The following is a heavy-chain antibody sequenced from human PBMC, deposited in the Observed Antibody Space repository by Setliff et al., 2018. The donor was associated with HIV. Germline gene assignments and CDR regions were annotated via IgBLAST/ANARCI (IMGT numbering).Heavy chain of an antibody. CDR1: GFTFSDIE. V-gene: IGHV3-72*01. CDR3: VRAAAGLDI. CDR2: TRNKANGYIT. J-gene: IGHJ4*02. Sequence: PGGSLRLSWGASGFTFSDIEMNWVRQAPGKGLEWVGRTRNKANGYITEYGASVQGRFTISRDNSKDSLSLQMNNLKAEDTAVYYCVRAAAGLDIWSQGIRVTVSS.